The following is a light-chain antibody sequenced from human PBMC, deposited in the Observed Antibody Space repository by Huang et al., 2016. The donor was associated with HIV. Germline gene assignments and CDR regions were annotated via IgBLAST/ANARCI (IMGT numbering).Light chain of an antibody. CDR3: MQALQTPLT. Sequence: DIVMTQSPLSLPVTPGEPASISCRSSQSLLHSNGYKYLNWYLQKSGQSPPLLIYLGSNRASGVPDRFSGSGSGTEFTLKISRVEAEDVGLYYCMQALQTPLTFGGGTKVEIK. J-gene: IGKJ4*01. V-gene: IGKV2-28*01. CDR1: QSLLHSNGYKY. CDR2: LGS.